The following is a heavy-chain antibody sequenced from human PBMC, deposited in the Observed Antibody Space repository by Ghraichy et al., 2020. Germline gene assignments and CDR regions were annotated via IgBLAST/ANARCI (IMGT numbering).Heavy chain of an antibody. Sequence: SETLSLTCTVSGGSISSYYWSWIRQPPGKGLEWIGYIYTSGSTNYNPSLKSRVTISVDTSKNQFSLKLSSVTAADTAVYYCARGPTTVTTFGWFDPWGQGTLVTVSS. CDR1: GGSISSYY. D-gene: IGHD4-11*01. CDR2: IYTSGST. V-gene: IGHV4-4*09. CDR3: ARGPTTVTTFGWFDP. J-gene: IGHJ5*02.